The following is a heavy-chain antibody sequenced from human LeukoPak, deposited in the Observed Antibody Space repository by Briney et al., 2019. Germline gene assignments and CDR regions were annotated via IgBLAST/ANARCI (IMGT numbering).Heavy chain of an antibody. CDR3: AKEIRPNDC. D-gene: IGHD4-17*01. Sequence: GGSLRLXCAASGFTFSSHGMCWVRQAPGRGLEWVSSISIGGDTTYSDSVKGRFTISRDNSKNTLYLQSDSLRAEDTAIYYCAKEIRPNDCWGQGTLVTVSS. CDR2: ISIGGDTT. J-gene: IGHJ4*02. CDR1: GFTFSSHG. V-gene: IGHV3-23*01.